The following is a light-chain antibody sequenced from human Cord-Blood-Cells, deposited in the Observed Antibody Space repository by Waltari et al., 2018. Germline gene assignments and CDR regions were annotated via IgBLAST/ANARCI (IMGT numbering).Light chain of an antibody. CDR1: QSVSSY. V-gene: IGKV3-11*01. J-gene: IGKJ5*01. CDR2: DAS. Sequence: EIVLTQTPATLSLSPGERATLSHRASQSVSSYLAWYQQKPGQAPRLLIYDASNRATGIPARFSGSGSGTDFTLTISSLEPEDFAVYYCQQRSNWPITFGQGTRLEIK. CDR3: QQRSNWPIT.